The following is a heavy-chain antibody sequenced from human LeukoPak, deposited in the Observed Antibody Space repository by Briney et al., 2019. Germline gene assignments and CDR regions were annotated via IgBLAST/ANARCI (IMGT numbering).Heavy chain of an antibody. CDR2: ISSSSSTI. V-gene: IGHV3-48*01. J-gene: IGHJ4*02. CDR3: AKDTSGSYWGYFDY. D-gene: IGHD1-26*01. CDR1: GFTFSSYS. Sequence: GGSLRLSCAASGFTFSSYSMNWVRQAPGKGLEWVSYISSSSSTIYYADSVKGRFTISRDNSKNTLYLQMNSLRAEDTAVYYCAKDTSGSYWGYFDYWGQGTLVTVSS.